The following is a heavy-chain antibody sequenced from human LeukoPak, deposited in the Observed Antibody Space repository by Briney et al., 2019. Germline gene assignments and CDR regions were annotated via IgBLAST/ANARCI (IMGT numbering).Heavy chain of an antibody. Sequence: ASVKVSCKAIRYTFSSLDINWVRQATGQGLEWLGWLNPNSGNTGYGQSFQGRITMTRDISIGTAYLELTNLTSEDTAMYFCTRGSSYRLDNWGQGIMVTVSA. J-gene: IGHJ4*02. CDR3: TRGSSYRLDN. V-gene: IGHV1-8*01. D-gene: IGHD1-26*01. CDR1: RYTFSSLD. CDR2: LNPNSGNT.